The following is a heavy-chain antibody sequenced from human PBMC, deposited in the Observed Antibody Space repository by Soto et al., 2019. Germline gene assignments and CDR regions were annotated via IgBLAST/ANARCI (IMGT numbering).Heavy chain of an antibody. Sequence: EVQLLESGGALVQPGGSLRLSCAASGFIFSSYGMSWVRQAPGKGLEWVSSITSAGSTYYADSVKGRFSISRDNAENSLYLQMTGLRAEDTAVYYCAREDTYGLYVDYWGQGTLVTVSS. D-gene: IGHD5-18*01. V-gene: IGHV3-23*01. CDR1: GFIFSSYG. J-gene: IGHJ4*02. CDR3: AREDTYGLYVDY. CDR2: ITSAGST.